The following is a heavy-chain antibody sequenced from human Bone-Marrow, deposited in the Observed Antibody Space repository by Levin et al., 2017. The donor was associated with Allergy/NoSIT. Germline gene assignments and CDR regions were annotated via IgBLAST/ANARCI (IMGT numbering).Heavy chain of an antibody. J-gene: IGHJ4*02. D-gene: IGHD3-22*01. V-gene: IGHV1-69*13. CDR3: AREGSDTAGYYAF. Sequence: PWASVKVSCKASGGTFRSYAITWVRQAPGLGLEWVGGIVPMFGTPNYAQNFQARVTITADESTNTAYMELRGLTSEDTAVYYCAREGSDTAGYYAFWGQGTRVTVSS. CDR2: IVPMFGTP. CDR1: GGTFRSYA.